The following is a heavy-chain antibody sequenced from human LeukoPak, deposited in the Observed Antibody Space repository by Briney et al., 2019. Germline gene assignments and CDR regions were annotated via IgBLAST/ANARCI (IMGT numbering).Heavy chain of an antibody. CDR3: ASFKSGGSHAFDI. Sequence: GGSLRLSCAASRFTFSSYEMNWVRQAPGKGLEWVSYISSSGSTIYYADSVKGRFTISRDNAKNSLYLQMNSLRAEDTAVYYCASFKSGGSHAFDIWGQGTMVTVSS. J-gene: IGHJ3*02. V-gene: IGHV3-48*03. CDR2: ISSSGSTI. CDR1: RFTFSSYE. D-gene: IGHD2-15*01.